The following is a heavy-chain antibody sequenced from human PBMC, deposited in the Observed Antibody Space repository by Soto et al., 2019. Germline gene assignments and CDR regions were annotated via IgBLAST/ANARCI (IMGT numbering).Heavy chain of an antibody. CDR1: GFPFSSYV. V-gene: IGHV3-23*01. J-gene: IGHJ4*02. D-gene: IGHD4-4*01. Sequence: GGSLRLSCAASGFPFSSYVMSWVRQAPGKGREWVSGISGGGSNTFYADSVKGRFTISRDNSKNTLLLQMNSLGAEDTAVYYCAKDSNKYSSSLRGRYFDYWGQGIGVTVSS. CDR2: ISGGGSNT. CDR3: AKDSNKYSSSLRGRYFDY.